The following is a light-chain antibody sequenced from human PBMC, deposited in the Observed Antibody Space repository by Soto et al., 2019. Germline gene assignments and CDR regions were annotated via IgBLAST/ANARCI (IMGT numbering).Light chain of an antibody. CDR1: RRVVGAYNL. J-gene: IGLJ1*01. CDR2: EVN. CDR3: CSYAGTVAYV. Sequence: SSPTQPAPLSWSPGQSITTSFPGNRRVVGAYNLVSWYQQHPGKAPKLIICEVNTRPSGISNRFSGSKSGDTASLTISGLQAEDEADYFCCSYAGTVAYVFGTGTKVTVL. V-gene: IGLV2-23*02.